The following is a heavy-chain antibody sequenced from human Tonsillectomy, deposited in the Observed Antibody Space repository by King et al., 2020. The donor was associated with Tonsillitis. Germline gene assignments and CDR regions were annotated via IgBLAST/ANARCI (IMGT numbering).Heavy chain of an antibody. CDR2: INPSNGET. CDR3: TRFAGGEYLGY. CDR1: GYTFTSYY. D-gene: IGHD3-10*01. Sequence: QLVQSGAEVKKPGASVNISCKASGYTFTSYYMHWVRQAPGQGLEWMGIINPSNGETSYAQKFKGRVTMTRDKSTNTVYMELSSLRSEDTAVYYCTRFAGGEYLGYWGQGTLVTVSS. J-gene: IGHJ4*02. V-gene: IGHV1-46*01.